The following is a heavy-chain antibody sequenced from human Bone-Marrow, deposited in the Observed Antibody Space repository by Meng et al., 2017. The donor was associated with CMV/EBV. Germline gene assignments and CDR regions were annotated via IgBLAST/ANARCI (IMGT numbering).Heavy chain of an antibody. CDR2: IKQDGSEK. V-gene: IGHV3-7*03. D-gene: IGHD4-11*01. CDR3: ARDDYSNEFDY. Sequence: GESLKISCAASGFTFSSYWMSWVRQAPGKGLEWVANIKQDGSEKYYVDSVKGRFTISRDNAKNSLYIQMNSLRAEDTAVYYCARDDYSNEFDYWGQGTLVTVSS. J-gene: IGHJ4*02. CDR1: GFTFSSYW.